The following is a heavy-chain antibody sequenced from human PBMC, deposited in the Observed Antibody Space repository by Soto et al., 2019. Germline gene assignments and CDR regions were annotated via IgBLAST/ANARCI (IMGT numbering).Heavy chain of an antibody. CDR3: ARPPYSASYYYFDH. V-gene: IGHV5-51*01. Sequence: GESVKISGKASGYSFTSYCIGWVRQMPGKGLEWMGIIYPGDSDTIYSPSFQGQVTISADKSISTAYLQWNSLKASDTAMYYCARPPYSASYYYFDHWGQGTLLTVSS. J-gene: IGHJ4*02. CDR2: IYPGDSDT. CDR1: GYSFTSYC. D-gene: IGHD1-26*01.